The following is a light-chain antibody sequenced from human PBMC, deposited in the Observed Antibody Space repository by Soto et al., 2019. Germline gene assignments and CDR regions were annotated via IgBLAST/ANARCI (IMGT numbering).Light chain of an antibody. CDR2: SNN. Sequence: QSVLTQPPSASGTPGQRVTISCSGSSSNIGSNSVNWYQQLPGTAPKLLIYSNNQRPSGVPDRFSGSKSGTSASLAISGLKSEDEADYYCAVWDDSLNGWVFGGGTKLTVL. CDR3: AVWDDSLNGWV. J-gene: IGLJ3*02. V-gene: IGLV1-44*01. CDR1: SSNIGSNS.